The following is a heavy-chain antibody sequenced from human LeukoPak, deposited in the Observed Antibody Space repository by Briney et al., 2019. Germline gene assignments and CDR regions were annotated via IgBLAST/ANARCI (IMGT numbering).Heavy chain of an antibody. CDR2: IIPIFGTA. J-gene: IGHJ4*02. CDR3: AKTYTTFGEIIQPHGFDY. CDR1: GGTFSSYA. V-gene: IGHV1-69*13. Sequence: GASVKVSCKASGGTFSSYAISWVRQAPGQGLEWMGGIIPIFGTANYAQKFQGRVTITADESTSTAYMELSSLRSEDTAVYYCAKTYTTFGEIIQPHGFDYWGQGTLVTVSS. D-gene: IGHD3-3*01.